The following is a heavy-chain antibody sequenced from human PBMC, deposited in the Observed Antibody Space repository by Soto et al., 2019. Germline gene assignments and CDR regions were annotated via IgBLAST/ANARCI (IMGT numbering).Heavy chain of an antibody. D-gene: IGHD3-10*01. CDR3: AGGVYGSGNYYTGPSAFDI. Sequence: QVQLEQSGAEVKKPGSSVKVSCKASGGTLSDHGVAWLRQAPGQGLEWMGGTIPVFNTAKYAQKFQGRVTVTADKFTNIAYVELSSLSSEDTAFYFCAGGVYGSGNYYTGPSAFDIWGQGTMVIVSS. J-gene: IGHJ3*02. CDR1: GGTLSDHG. CDR2: TIPVFNTA. V-gene: IGHV1-69*06.